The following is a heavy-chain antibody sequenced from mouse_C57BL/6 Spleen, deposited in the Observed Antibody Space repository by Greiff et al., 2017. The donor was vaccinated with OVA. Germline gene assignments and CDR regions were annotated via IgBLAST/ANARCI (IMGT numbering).Heavy chain of an antibody. Sequence: QVQLQQSGAELVRPGTSVKVSCKASGYAFTNYLIEWVKQRPGQGLEWIGVINPGSGGTNYNEKFKGKATLTADKSSSTAYMQLSSLTSEDSAVYFCARYNDGYYEGAMDYWGQGTSVTVSS. CDR3: ARYNDGYYEGAMDY. J-gene: IGHJ4*01. CDR1: GYAFTNYL. D-gene: IGHD2-3*01. CDR2: INPGSGGT. V-gene: IGHV1-54*01.